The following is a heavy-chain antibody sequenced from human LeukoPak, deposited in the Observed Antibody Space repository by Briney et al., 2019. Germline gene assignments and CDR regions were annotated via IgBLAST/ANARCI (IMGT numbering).Heavy chain of an antibody. D-gene: IGHD3-22*01. J-gene: IGHJ3*02. Sequence: GGSLRPSCAASGFIFSRYWMYWVRQAPGKGLVWVSHINPDGTSTNYGDFVKGRFTISRDNAKNTLYLQMNSLRVEDTALYFCASLTHYNSRSFAFDIWGPGTMVTVSS. V-gene: IGHV3-74*01. CDR2: INPDGTST. CDR1: GFIFSRYW. CDR3: ASLTHYNSRSFAFDI.